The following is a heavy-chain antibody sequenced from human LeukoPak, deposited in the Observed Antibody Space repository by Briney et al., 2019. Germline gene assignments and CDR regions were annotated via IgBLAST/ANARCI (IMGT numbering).Heavy chain of an antibody. Sequence: PSETLSLTCTVSGGSINSYYWSWIRQPPGKGLEWIGYISYSGSTNYNPSLKSRATISLDTSKNQFFLKLSSVTAADTALYYCARGNANWGQGTLVTVSS. J-gene: IGHJ1*01. V-gene: IGHV4-59*01. CDR2: ISYSGST. CDR1: GGSINSYY. CDR3: ARGNAN.